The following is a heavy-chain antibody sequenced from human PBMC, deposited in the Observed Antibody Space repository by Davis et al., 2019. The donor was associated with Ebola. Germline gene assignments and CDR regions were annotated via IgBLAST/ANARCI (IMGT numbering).Heavy chain of an antibody. V-gene: IGHV4-59*01. J-gene: IGHJ4*02. D-gene: IGHD6-13*01. CDR1: GGSISTYY. CDR3: ARSSQYSSNWYVIDQ. CDR2: VFHTGTT. Sequence: MPGGSLRLSCTVSGGSISTYYWSWIRQSPGKGLEWIGYVFHTGTTIYNPSLKSRVTISLDTSKNQFSLELSSVTAADTAVYYCARSSQYSSNWYVIDQWGQGTLVTVSS.